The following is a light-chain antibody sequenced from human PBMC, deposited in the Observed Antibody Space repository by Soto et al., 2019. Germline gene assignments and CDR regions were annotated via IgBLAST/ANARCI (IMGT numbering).Light chain of an antibody. Sequence: DIVMTQSPDSLAVSLGERATINCKSSQSVLYSSNNKNYLAWYQQKPGQPPKLLIYWASTRESGVPDRFSGSGSGTDFTLTISSLQAEHVAVYYCQQYYNIPITFGQGTRLEI. CDR1: QSVLYSSNNKNY. CDR3: QQYYNIPIT. V-gene: IGKV4-1*01. CDR2: WAS. J-gene: IGKJ5*01.